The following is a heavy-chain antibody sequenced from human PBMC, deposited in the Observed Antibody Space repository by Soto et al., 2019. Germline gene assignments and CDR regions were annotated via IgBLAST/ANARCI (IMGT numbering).Heavy chain of an antibody. D-gene: IGHD3-9*01. CDR1: GGSISSGGYY. V-gene: IGHV4-31*03. CDR2: TYYSGST. Sequence: LSLTCTVSGGSISSGGYYWSWIRQHPGKGLEWIGYTYYSGSTYYNPSLKSRVTISVDTSKNQFSLKLSSVTAADTAVYYCARTLSRPDILTGYYNPNWFDPWGQGTLVTVSS. CDR3: ARTLSRPDILTGYYNPNWFDP. J-gene: IGHJ5*02.